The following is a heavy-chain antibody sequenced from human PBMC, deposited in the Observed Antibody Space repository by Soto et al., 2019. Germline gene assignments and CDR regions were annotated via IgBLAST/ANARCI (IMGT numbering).Heavy chain of an antibody. Sequence: PXATLSLPFTVSGGSISSYYWSWIGQPPGKGLEWIGYIYYSGSTNYNPSLNSRVTISVDTSKNQFSLKLSSVTAADTAVYYCARGIEARLSYYYYGMDVWGQGTTVTVSS. CDR1: GGSISSYY. J-gene: IGHJ6*02. D-gene: IGHD6-6*01. V-gene: IGHV4-59*01. CDR3: ARGIEARLSYYYYGMDV. CDR2: IYYSGST.